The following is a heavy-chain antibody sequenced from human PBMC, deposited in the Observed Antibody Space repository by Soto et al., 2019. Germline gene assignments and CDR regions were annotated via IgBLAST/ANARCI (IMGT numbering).Heavy chain of an antibody. CDR2: ISSSGSFM. V-gene: IGHV3-21*01. Sequence: EVQLVESGGGLVKPGGSLRLSCAASGFSFSSDSMDWVRQAPGKGLEWVSSISSSGSFMNYADSVKGRFTISRDNAKNSLYLQMSSLKDEDTAVYYCARDPPTGTTLDWVDSWGQGTLVTVSS. CDR3: ARDPPTGTTLDWVDS. D-gene: IGHD1-7*01. J-gene: IGHJ5*01. CDR1: GFSFSSDS.